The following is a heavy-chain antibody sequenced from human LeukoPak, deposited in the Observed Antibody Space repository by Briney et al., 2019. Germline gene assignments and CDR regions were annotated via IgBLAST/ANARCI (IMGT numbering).Heavy chain of an antibody. V-gene: IGHV4-39*01. J-gene: IGHJ4*02. D-gene: IGHD3-10*01. CDR1: GASISSSIYY. Sequence: SETLSLTCTVSGASISSSIYYWGWIRQPPGKGLEWIGSIYYSGSTYYNPSPKSRVTISVDTSKNQFSLKLTSVTAADTALYYCARHYYGSGRRDYWGQGTLVTVSS. CDR3: ARHYYGSGRRDY. CDR2: IYYSGST.